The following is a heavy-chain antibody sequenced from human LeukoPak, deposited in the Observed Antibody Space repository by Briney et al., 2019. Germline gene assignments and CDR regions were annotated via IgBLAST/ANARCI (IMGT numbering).Heavy chain of an antibody. Sequence: GASVKVSFKASGSTFTSYGISWVRQAPGQGLEWMGWISAYNGNTNYTQKLQGRVTMTTDTSTSTAYMELRSLRSDDTAVYYCARDSSGYYPFDYWGQGTLVTVSS. D-gene: IGHD3-22*01. CDR3: ARDSSGYYPFDY. V-gene: IGHV1-18*01. J-gene: IGHJ4*02. CDR2: ISAYNGNT. CDR1: GSTFTSYG.